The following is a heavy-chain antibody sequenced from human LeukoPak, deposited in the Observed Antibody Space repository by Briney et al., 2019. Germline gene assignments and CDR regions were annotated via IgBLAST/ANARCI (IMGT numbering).Heavy chain of an antibody. CDR1: GGSFSGYY. Sequence: PSETLSLTCAVYGGSFSGYYWNWIRQPPGKGLGWFGEINRSGSTNYNPSLKSRVTISVDTSKNQFSLKLSSVTAADTAVYYCARGLKRHYYYYGMDVWGQGTTVTVSS. V-gene: IGHV4-34*01. D-gene: IGHD6-25*01. CDR2: INRSGST. J-gene: IGHJ6*02. CDR3: ARGLKRHYYYYGMDV.